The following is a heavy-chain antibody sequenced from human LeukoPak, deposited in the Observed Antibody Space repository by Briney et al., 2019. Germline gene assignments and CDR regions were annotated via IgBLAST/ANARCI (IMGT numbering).Heavy chain of an antibody. CDR1: GGSFSGYY. CDR2: INHSGST. J-gene: IGHJ5*02. Sequence: PSETLSLTCAVYGGSFSGYYWSWIRQPPGKGLKWIGEINHSGSTNYNPSLKSRVTISVDTSKNQFSLKLSSVTAADTAVYYCATVYSSSWYGPGWFDPWGQGTLVTVSS. V-gene: IGHV4-34*01. D-gene: IGHD6-13*01. CDR3: ATVYSSSWYGPGWFDP.